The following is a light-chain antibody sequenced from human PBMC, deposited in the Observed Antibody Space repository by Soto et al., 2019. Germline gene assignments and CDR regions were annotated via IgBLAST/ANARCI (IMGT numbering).Light chain of an antibody. J-gene: IGLJ1*01. CDR1: SSDVGNYNL. CDR2: EGS. Sequence: QSALTQPASVSGSPGQSITISCTGTSSDVGNYNLVSWYQHDPGKAPKLLIYEGSKRPSGGSDRFSGSKSGNTASLTISGLQAEDEADYYCRSYASRCTYVLGTGTKVTV. CDR3: RSYASRCTYV. V-gene: IGLV2-23*01.